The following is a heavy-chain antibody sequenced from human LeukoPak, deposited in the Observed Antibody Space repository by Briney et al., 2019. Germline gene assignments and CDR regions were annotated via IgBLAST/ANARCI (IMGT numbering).Heavy chain of an antibody. D-gene: IGHD2-2*01. CDR3: AKDPYCSSTSCYYYYMDV. J-gene: IGHJ6*03. Sequence: GGSLRLSCAASGFTFSSYAMSWVRQAPGKGLEWVSAISGSGGSTYYADSVKGRFTISRDNSKNTLYLQMNSLRAEDTAVYYCAKDPYCSSTSCYYYYMDVWGKGTTVTVSS. CDR1: GFTFSSYA. V-gene: IGHV3-23*01. CDR2: ISGSGGST.